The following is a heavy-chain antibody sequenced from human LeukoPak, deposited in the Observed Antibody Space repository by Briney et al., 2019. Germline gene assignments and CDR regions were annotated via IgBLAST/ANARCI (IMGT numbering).Heavy chain of an antibody. CDR2: IYYSGST. CDR1: GGSISSSGYY. J-gene: IGHJ4*02. Sequence: SETLSLTCTVSGGSISSSGYYWGWIRQPPGKGLEWIGSIYYSGSTYYNPSLKSRVTISVDTSKNQYSLKLSSVTAADTAVYYCARQNPGDYVPDFDYWGQGTLVTVSS. CDR3: ARQNPGDYVPDFDY. V-gene: IGHV4-39*01. D-gene: IGHD4-17*01.